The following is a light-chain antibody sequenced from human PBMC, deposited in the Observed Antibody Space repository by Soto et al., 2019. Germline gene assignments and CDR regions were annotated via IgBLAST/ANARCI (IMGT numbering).Light chain of an antibody. Sequence: QSVLTQPASVSASPGQSITISCTGGKNDIGSSDYVSWYQQHPGKAPKLIIYGVSNRPSGTSDRFSGSKSGNTASLTISGLQADDEADHYCSSSTSSNTLVFGGGTKLTVL. CDR2: GVS. V-gene: IGLV2-14*01. CDR1: KNDIGSSDY. J-gene: IGLJ3*02. CDR3: SSSTSSNTLV.